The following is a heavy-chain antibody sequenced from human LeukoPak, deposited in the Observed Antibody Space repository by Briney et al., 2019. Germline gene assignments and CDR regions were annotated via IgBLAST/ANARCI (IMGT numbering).Heavy chain of an antibody. J-gene: IGHJ6*02. CDR2: ISAYNGNT. D-gene: IGHD2-2*01. CDR3: ARQHCSSTSCYYHGMDV. Sequence: GASVKVSCKASGYTFTSYGISWVRQAPGQGLEWMGWISAYNGNTNYAQKLQGRVTMTTDTSTSTAYMELRSLRSDDTAVYYCARQHCSSTSCYYHGMDVWGQGTTVTVSS. V-gene: IGHV1-18*01. CDR1: GYTFTSYG.